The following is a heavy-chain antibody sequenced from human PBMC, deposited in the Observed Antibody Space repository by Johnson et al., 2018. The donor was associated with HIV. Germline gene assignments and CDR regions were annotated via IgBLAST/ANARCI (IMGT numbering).Heavy chain of an antibody. V-gene: IGHV3-7*01. Sequence: EVQLVESGGGVVQPGGSLRLSCAVSGFTFSSYWMSWVRQAPGKGLEWVANIKQDGSEKYYVDSVKGRFTISRDNAKSSLFLQMNSLRADDTAVYYCARGYNSAFDIWGQGTMVTVS. J-gene: IGHJ3*02. CDR3: ARGYNSAFDI. CDR2: IKQDGSEK. D-gene: IGHD1-1*01. CDR1: GFTFSSYW.